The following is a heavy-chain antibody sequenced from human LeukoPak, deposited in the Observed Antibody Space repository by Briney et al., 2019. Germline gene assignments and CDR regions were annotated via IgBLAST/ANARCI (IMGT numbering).Heavy chain of an antibody. CDR2: FGSAGDT. CDR3: VRGALPGDNWYFDL. J-gene: IGHJ2*01. Sequence: GGSLRLSCATPGFSFAAYDMCWVRQAPGKGLEWVSAFGSAGDTYYPGAVKGRFTISRDYPKNSLYLQMNNLRVGDTAVYFCVRGALPGDNWYFDLWGRGTLVSVSS. CDR1: GFSFAAYD. V-gene: IGHV3-13*01.